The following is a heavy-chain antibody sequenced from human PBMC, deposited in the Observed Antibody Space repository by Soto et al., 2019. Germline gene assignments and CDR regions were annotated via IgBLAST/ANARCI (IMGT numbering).Heavy chain of an antibody. CDR1: GFIFSRHG. J-gene: IGHJ6*02. Sequence: QGQLVESGGGVVQPGTSLRLSCAASGFIFSRHGMHWVRQAPGKGLEWVAFTSYDGSNTYYADSVKGRFTISRDNPKNTLFLQMNSLRPNDTALYFCAKDRGSYDIWSGTPRYYAMDVWGQGATVTVSS. CDR3: AKDRGSYDIWSGTPRYYAMDV. D-gene: IGHD3-3*01. CDR2: TSYDGSNT. V-gene: IGHV3-30*18.